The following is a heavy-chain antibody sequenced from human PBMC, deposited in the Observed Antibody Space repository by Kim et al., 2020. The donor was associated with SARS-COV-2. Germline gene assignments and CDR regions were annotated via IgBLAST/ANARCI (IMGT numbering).Heavy chain of an antibody. J-gene: IGHJ4*02. CDR1: GGSISSSSYY. V-gene: IGHV4-39*01. D-gene: IGHD3-3*01. CDR2: IYYSGST. Sequence: SETLSLTCTVSGGSISSSSYYWGWIRQPPGKGLEWIGSIYYSGSTYYNPSLKSRVTISVDTSKNQFSLKLSSVTAADTAVYYCARHRETYYDFWSGYLVDYWGQGTLVTVSS. CDR3: ARHRETYYDFWSGYLVDY.